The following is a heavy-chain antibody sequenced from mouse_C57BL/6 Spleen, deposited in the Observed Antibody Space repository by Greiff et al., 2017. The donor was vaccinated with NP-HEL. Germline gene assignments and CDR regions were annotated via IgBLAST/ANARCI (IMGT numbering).Heavy chain of an antibody. V-gene: IGHV1-18*01. CDR2: INPNNGGT. D-gene: IGHD1-1*01. CDR3: ARRDYYGSSHYFDY. Sequence: EVQLQQSGPELVKPGASVKIPCKASGYTFTDYNMDWVKQSHGKSLEWIGDINPNNGGTIYNQKFKGKATLTVDKSSSTAYMELRSLTSEDTAVYYCARRDYYGSSHYFDYWGQGTTLTVSS. CDR1: GYTFTDYN. J-gene: IGHJ2*01.